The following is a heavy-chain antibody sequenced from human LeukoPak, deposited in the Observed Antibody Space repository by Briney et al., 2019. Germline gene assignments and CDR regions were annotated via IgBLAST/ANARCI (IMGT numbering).Heavy chain of an antibody. CDR3: ATQTTVTDWFDP. V-gene: IGHV4-59*08. Sequence: SETLSLTCTVSGGSISSYYWSWIRQPPGKGLEWIGYIYYSGSTNYNPSLKSRVTISVDTSKNQFSLKLSSVTAADTAVYYCATQTTVTDWFDPWGQGTLVIVSS. CDR2: IYYSGST. CDR1: GGSISSYY. D-gene: IGHD4-11*01. J-gene: IGHJ5*02.